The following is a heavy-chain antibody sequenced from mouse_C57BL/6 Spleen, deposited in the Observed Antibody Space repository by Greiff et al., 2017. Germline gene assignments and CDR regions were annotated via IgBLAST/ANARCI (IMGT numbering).Heavy chain of an antibody. CDR1: GYSFPSYY. CDR2: IYPGSGNT. CDR3: AREEGVTTGYYAMDY. D-gene: IGHD2-2*01. J-gene: IGHJ4*01. V-gene: IGHV1-66*01. Sequence: FQLQQSGPELVKPGASVKISCTASGYSFPSYYIHWVKQRPGQGLEWIGWIYPGSGNTKYNEKFKGKATLTADTSSSTAYMQLSSLTSEDSAVYYCAREEGVTTGYYAMDYWGQGTSVTVSS.